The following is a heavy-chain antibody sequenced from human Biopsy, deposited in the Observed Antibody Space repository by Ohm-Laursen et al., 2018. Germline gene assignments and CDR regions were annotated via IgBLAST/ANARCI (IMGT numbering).Heavy chain of an antibody. V-gene: IGHV4-34*01. CDR2: INHSGRT. Sequence: TLSLTCAMYGESFNGYYWSWIRRTPGKGLEWIGEINHSGRTNYNPSLKSRVTISVDTSKNQFSLKVRSVTAADTAVYYCVRGVDYYDPYHYYALDVWGQGTTVTVSS. CDR3: VRGVDYYDPYHYYALDV. J-gene: IGHJ6*02. D-gene: IGHD3-22*01. CDR1: GESFNGYY.